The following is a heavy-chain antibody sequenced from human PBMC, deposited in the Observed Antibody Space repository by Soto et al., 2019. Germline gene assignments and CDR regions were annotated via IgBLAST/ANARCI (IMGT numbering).Heavy chain of an antibody. D-gene: IGHD3-9*01. J-gene: IGHJ5*02. CDR1: GGSISSGGYS. V-gene: IGHV4-30-2*01. CDR2: IYHSGST. Sequence: SETLSLTCAVSGGSISSGGYSWSWIRQPPGKGLEWIGYIYHSGSTYYNPSLKSRVTISVDRSKNQFSLKLSSVTAADTAVYYCARANIYYDILTGYPGGGDWFDPWGQGTLVTVSS. CDR3: ARANIYYDILTGYPGGGDWFDP.